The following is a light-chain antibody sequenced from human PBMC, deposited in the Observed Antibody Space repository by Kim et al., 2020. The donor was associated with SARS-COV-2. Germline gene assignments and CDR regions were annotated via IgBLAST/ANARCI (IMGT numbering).Light chain of an antibody. J-gene: IGLJ2*01. V-gene: IGLV3-19*01. Sequence: SSELTQDPAVSVALGQTVRITCQGDSLRSYYATWYQQKPGQAPIIVIYGKNIRPSGIPDRFSGSSSGNTASLTITGTQAGDEADYYCNSRDSSDNVVFG. CDR3: NSRDSSDNVV. CDR2: GKN. CDR1: SLRSYY.